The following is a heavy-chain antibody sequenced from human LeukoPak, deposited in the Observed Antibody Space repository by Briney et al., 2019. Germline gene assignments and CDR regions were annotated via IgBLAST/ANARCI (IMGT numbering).Heavy chain of an antibody. V-gene: IGHV4-59*08. Sequence: SETLSLTCTVSGGSISSYYWSWIRQPPGKGLEWIGYIYYSGSTNYNPSLKSRVTISVDTSKNQFSLKLSSVTAADTAVYYCARHSYGSGSYYNAGGKYYFDYWGQGTLVTVSS. CDR2: IYYSGST. CDR3: ARHSYGSGSYYNAGGKYYFDY. J-gene: IGHJ4*02. CDR1: GGSISSYY. D-gene: IGHD3-10*01.